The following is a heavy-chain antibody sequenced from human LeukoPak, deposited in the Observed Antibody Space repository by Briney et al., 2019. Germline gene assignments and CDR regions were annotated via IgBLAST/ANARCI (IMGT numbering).Heavy chain of an antibody. CDR3: AKDSGYSSSWSPVNYFDY. J-gene: IGHJ4*02. CDR2: ISYDGSNK. CDR1: GFTFSSYG. Sequence: GGSLRLSCAASGFTFSSYGMHWVRQAPGKGLEWVAVISYDGSNKYYADSVKGRFTISRDNSKNTLYLQMNSLRAEDTAVYYCAKDSGYSSSWSPVNYFDYWGQGTLVTVSS. D-gene: IGHD6-13*01. V-gene: IGHV3-30*18.